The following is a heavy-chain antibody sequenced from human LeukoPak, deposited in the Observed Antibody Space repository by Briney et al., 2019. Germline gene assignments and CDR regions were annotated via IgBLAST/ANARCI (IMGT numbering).Heavy chain of an antibody. CDR3: ARQIAAAGIYYFDY. V-gene: IGHV4-4*07. Sequence: SETLSLTCTVSGGSISSYYWSWIRQPAGKGLEWIGRIYTSGSTNYNPSLKSRVTISVDTSKNQFSLKLSSVTAADTAVYYCARQIAAAGIYYFDYWGQGTLVTVSS. CDR2: IYTSGST. D-gene: IGHD6-13*01. J-gene: IGHJ4*02. CDR1: GGSISSYY.